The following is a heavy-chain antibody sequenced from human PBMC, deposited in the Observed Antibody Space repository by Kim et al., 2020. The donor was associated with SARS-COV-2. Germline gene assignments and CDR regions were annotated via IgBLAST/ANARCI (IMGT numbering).Heavy chain of an antibody. J-gene: IGHJ6*03. V-gene: IGHV1-46*01. CDR3: ARTRGYYYYYMDV. Sequence: SQMLKGRVTMTRDTSTSTVYMDLSSLGSEDTAVYYCARTRGYYYYYMDVWGKGTTVTVSS. D-gene: IGHD2-2*01.